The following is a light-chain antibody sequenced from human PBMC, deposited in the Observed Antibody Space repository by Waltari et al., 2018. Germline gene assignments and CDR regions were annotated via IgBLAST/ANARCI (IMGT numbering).Light chain of an antibody. J-gene: IGKJ4*01. CDR3: QQRSTWPLT. CDR2: DAS. CDR1: QSVRNY. V-gene: IGKV3-11*01. Sequence: IVLTQSPATLSLSPGERATLPCRASQSVRNYLAWYQPKRGQDPRLLIYDASNRATGSPARFSGSGSGTEFTLTSSSLEPEDCAVYYCQQRSTWPLTFGGGTKVEVK.